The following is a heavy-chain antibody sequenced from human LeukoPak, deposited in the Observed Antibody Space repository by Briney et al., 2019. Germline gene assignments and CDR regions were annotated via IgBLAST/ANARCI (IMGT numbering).Heavy chain of an antibody. J-gene: IGHJ5*02. CDR1: GFTFSSYS. Sequence: GFLRLSCVVSGFTFSSYSMNWVRQAPGKGLVWVARIHGDGDNISYADFVRGRFTISRDNAKDTLYLHMNSLRPEDTAVYYCARAQVGAPQDLWGPGTLVTVSS. CDR3: ARAQVGAPQDL. V-gene: IGHV3-74*01. CDR2: IHGDGDNI. D-gene: IGHD1-26*01.